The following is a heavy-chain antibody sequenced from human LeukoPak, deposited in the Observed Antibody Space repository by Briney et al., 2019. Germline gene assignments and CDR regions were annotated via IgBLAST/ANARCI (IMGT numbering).Heavy chain of an antibody. D-gene: IGHD3-22*01. CDR2: INPNSGGT. J-gene: IGHJ4*02. CDR1: GYTFTGYY. CDR3: GRDSYDSSGYDY. V-gene: IGHV1-2*02. Sequence: ASVKVSCKASGYTFTGYYMHWVRQAPGQGLEWMGWINPNSGGTNYAQKFQGRVTMTRDTSISTAYMELSRLRSDDTAVYYCGRDSYDSSGYDYWGQGTLVTVSS.